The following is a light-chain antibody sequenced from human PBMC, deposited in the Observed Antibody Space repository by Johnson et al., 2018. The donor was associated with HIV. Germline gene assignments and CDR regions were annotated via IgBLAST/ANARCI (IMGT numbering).Light chain of an antibody. Sequence: QSVLTQPPSVSAAPGQKVTISCSGSSSNIGNNYVSWYQQVPGAAPKLLIYDNSKRPSGIPDRFSGSKSGTSATLGITGLQTGDEADYYCGPRDSSLRTGFFGTGTKVTVL. V-gene: IGLV1-51*01. CDR2: DNS. CDR1: SSNIGNNY. J-gene: IGLJ1*01. CDR3: GPRDSSLRTGF.